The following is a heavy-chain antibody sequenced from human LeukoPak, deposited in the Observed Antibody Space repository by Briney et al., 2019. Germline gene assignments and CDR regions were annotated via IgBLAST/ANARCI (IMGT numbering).Heavy chain of an antibody. V-gene: IGHV3-23*01. CDR1: GFTFRSYA. D-gene: IGHD3-3*01. J-gene: IGHJ4*02. CDR3: AKRRFLESTPYYFDY. CDR2: TSGSGDNT. Sequence: GGSLRLSCAASGFTFRSYAMSWVRQAPGKGLEWVSATSGSGDNTYYADSVKGRLTISRDNSKNTLYLQMNSLRAEDTAVYYCAKRRFLESTPYYFDYWGQGTLVTVSS.